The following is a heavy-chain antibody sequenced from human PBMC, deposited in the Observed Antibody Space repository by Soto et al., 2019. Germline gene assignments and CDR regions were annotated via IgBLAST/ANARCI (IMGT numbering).Heavy chain of an antibody. V-gene: IGHV1-69*06. J-gene: IGHJ6*02. CDR2: IIPIFGTG. Sequence: ASVKVSCKASGGTFSSYAISWLRQAPGQGLEWMGGIIPIFGTGNYAQKFQGRDTITADKPTSTAYMELSSLRSDDTAVYYCASNPRIGIRFLEWSTSGYYYGMEVWGQGTTVTVSS. CDR3: ASNPRIGIRFLEWSTSGYYYGMEV. D-gene: IGHD3-3*01. CDR1: GGTFSSYA.